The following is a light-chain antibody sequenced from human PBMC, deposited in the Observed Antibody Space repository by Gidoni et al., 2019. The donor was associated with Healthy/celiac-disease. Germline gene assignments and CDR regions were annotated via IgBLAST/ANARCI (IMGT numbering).Light chain of an antibody. CDR3: QQYGSSPVT. CDR2: GAS. CDR1: QSVSSSY. V-gene: IGKV3-20*01. J-gene: IGKJ2*01. Sequence: EIVLTQSPGTLSLSPGERATLSCRASQSVSSSYLAWYQQKPGQAPRLLIYGASSRATGIPDRFSGSGSGTDFNLTISRLEPEDFAVYYCQQYGSSPVTFGQGTKLEIK.